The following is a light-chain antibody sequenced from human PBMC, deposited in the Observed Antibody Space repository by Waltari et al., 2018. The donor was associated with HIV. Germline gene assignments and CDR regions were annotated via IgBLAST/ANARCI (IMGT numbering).Light chain of an antibody. CDR2: DDT. Sequence: NFMLTQSHSVSESPGKTVTISCTRTSGSIATHYVQWYQQRPGSFPTTVILDDTKRPPGVPVPFSGSIDISSNSASLAISALKTEDAADYYCQSYDTSRHVIFGGGTKLTVL. CDR1: SGSIATHY. V-gene: IGLV6-57*01. J-gene: IGLJ2*01. CDR3: QSYDTSRHVI.